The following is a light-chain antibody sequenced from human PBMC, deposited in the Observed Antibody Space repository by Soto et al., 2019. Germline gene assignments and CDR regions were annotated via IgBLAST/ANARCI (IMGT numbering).Light chain of an antibody. CDR3: QQRSNWPLLT. J-gene: IGKJ4*01. V-gene: IGKV3-11*01. Sequence: ESVLTQSPATLSLSPGERATLSCRASQSVSSYLAWYQQKPGQAPRLLIYDASNRATGIPGRFSGSGSGTDFTLTISSLEPEDFAVYYCQQRSNWPLLTFGGGTKREIK. CDR1: QSVSSY. CDR2: DAS.